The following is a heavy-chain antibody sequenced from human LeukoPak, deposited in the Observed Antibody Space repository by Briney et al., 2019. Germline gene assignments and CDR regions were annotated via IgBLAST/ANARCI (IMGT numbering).Heavy chain of an antibody. V-gene: IGHV3-48*03. D-gene: IGHD3-10*01. Sequence: TGGSLRLSCAASGLSFSSFAMSWVRQAPGKGLEWVSYISNRGRTIYYADSVKGRFTISRDNAKNSLYLQMNSLRVEDTAVYYCARKFAPGAFDIWGQGTMVTVSS. CDR2: ISNRGRTI. CDR1: GLSFSSFA. CDR3: ARKFAPGAFDI. J-gene: IGHJ3*02.